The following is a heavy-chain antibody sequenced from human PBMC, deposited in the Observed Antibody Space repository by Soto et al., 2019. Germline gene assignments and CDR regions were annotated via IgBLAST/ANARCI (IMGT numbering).Heavy chain of an antibody. CDR3: ARDLAPSDY. J-gene: IGHJ4*02. CDR2: ISAYNGNT. Sequence: QVQLVQSGAEVKEPGASVKVSCKASGYTFTSYFISWVRQAPGQGLEWMGWISAYNGNTNYVQQLQGRVTMTTDTSTRTAYMELGSLSSDDTAVYYCARDLAPSDYWGQGTLVTVSS. V-gene: IGHV1-18*01. CDR1: GYTFTSYF.